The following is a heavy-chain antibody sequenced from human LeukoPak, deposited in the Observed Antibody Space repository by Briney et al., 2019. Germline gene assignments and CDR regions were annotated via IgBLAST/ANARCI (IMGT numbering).Heavy chain of an antibody. J-gene: IGHJ3*02. CDR3: ARGEPMITFGGVIPLGAFDI. V-gene: IGHV4-39*07. Sequence: NTSETLSLTCTVSGGSISSSSYYWGWIRQPPGKGLEWIGSIYYSGSTYYNPSLKSRVTVSVDTSKNQFSLKLSSVTAADTAVYYCARGEPMITFGGVIPLGAFDIWGQGTMVTVSS. CDR1: GGSISSSSYY. D-gene: IGHD3-16*02. CDR2: IYYSGST.